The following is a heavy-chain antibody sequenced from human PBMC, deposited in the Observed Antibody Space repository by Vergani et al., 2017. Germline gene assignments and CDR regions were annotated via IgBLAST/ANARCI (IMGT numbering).Heavy chain of an antibody. CDR1: GGSISSYY. CDR2: TYYSGST. CDR3: ARLYYDFWSGRGDWFDP. J-gene: IGHJ5*02. V-gene: IGHV4-59*01. D-gene: IGHD3-3*01. Sequence: QVQLQESGPGLVKPSETLSLTCTVSGGSISSYYWSWIRQPPGKGLEWIGYTYYSGSTNYNPSLKSRVTISVDTSKNQFSLKLSSVTAADTAVYYCARLYYDFWSGRGDWFDPWGQGTLVTVSS.